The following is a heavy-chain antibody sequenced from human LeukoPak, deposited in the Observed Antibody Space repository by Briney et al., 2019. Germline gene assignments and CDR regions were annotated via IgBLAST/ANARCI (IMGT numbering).Heavy chain of an antibody. CDR3: ARGSWNSGYYYYYYGMDV. J-gene: IGHJ6*02. Sequence: GSLRLSCAASGFTFSSYWMSWVRQAPGKGLEWIGEINHSGSTNYNPSLKSRVTISVDTSKNQFSLKLSSVTAADTAVYYCARGSWNSGYYYYYYGMDVWGQGTTVTVSS. V-gene: IGHV4-34*01. CDR1: GFTFSSYW. CDR2: INHSGST. D-gene: IGHD1-7*01.